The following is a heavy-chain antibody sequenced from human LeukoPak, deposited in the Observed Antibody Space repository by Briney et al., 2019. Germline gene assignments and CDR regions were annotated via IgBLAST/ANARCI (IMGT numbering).Heavy chain of an antibody. V-gene: IGHV1-69*13. CDR2: IIPIFGTA. J-gene: IGHJ6*02. CDR3: ALTQQTHYYYGMDV. D-gene: IGHD1/OR15-1a*01. Sequence: ASVKVSCKASGGTFSSYAISWVRQAPGQGLEWMGGIIPIFGTANYAQKFQGRVTITADESTSTAYMELSSLRSEDTAVYYCALTQQTHYYYGMDVWGQGTTVTVSS. CDR1: GGTFSSYA.